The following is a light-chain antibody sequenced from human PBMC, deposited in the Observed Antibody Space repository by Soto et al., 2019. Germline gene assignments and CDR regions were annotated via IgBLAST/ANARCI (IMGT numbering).Light chain of an antibody. J-gene: IGKJ5*01. Sequence: EIVMTQSPATLSVSPGERATLSCRASQSLTRNLAWYQQKPGQAPRLLIYDASTRAADTPARFSASGSGTKFTLTISSLQSEDFAVYYCQQYNNWPITFGQGTRLEIK. CDR1: QSLTRN. V-gene: IGKV3D-15*01. CDR3: QQYNNWPIT. CDR2: DAS.